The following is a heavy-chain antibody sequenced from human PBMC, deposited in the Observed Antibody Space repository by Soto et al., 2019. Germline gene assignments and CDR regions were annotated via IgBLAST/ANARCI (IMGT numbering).Heavy chain of an antibody. J-gene: IGHJ6*02. CDR2: IMPVFRSS. D-gene: IGHD1-1*01. V-gene: IGHV1-69*12. CDR3: ARDKDRLQLGGNYYYILDV. CDR1: GGTFRTSA. Sequence: QVQLVQSGAEVKKPGSSVKVSCKASGGTFRTSAISWVRQAPGQGLEWVGGIMPVFRSSKYAQNFQGRVTITADEXTSTAYMELSSLRSDDTAVYYCARDKDRLQLGGNYYYILDVWGQGTAVTVSS.